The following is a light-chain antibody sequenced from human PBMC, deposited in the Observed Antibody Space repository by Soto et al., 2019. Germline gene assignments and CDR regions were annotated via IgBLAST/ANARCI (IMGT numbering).Light chain of an antibody. Sequence: QSALTQPASVSGSPGQSITISCTGTSSDVGGYSYVSWYQQHPGKTPKLMIYEVSNRPSGVSHRFSGSKSGNTASLTISGLQAEDEADYYCSSYTSSSTLVFGGGTQLTVL. CDR2: EVS. CDR1: SSDVGGYSY. J-gene: IGLJ2*01. V-gene: IGLV2-14*01. CDR3: SSYTSSSTLV.